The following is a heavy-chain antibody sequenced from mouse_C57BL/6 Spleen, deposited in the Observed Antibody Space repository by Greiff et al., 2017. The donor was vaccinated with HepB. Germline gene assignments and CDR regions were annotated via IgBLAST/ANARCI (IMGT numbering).Heavy chain of an antibody. CDR1: GYTFTDYY. CDR2: INPYNGGT. CDR3: ARTYRNYVGAMDY. J-gene: IGHJ4*01. Sequence: EVQLQQSGPVLVKPGASVKMSCKASGYTFTDYYMNWVKQSHGKSLEWIGVINPYNGGTSYNQKFKGKATLTVDKSSSTAYMELNSLTSEDAAFYYCARTYRNYVGAMDYWGQGTSVTVSS. V-gene: IGHV1-19*01. D-gene: IGHD2-5*01.